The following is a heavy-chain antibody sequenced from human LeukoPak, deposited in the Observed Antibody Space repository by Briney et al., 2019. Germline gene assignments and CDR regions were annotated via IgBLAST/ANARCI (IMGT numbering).Heavy chain of an antibody. CDR2: ISGSGGST. V-gene: IGHV3-23*01. J-gene: IGHJ4*02. CDR1: GFTFSSYA. Sequence: GGSLRLSCAASGFTFSSYAMSWVRQAPGKGLEWVPAISGSGGSTYYADSVKGRFTISRDNSKNTLYLQMNSLRAEDTAVYYCAKDTGIAVAGTVDYWGQGTLVTVSS. D-gene: IGHD6-19*01. CDR3: AKDTGIAVAGTVDY.